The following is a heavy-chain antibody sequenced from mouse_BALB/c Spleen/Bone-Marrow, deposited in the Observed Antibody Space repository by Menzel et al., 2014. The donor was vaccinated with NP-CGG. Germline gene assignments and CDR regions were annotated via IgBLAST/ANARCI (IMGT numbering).Heavy chain of an antibody. Sequence: EVQVVESGAELVRPGALVKLSCKASGFNIKDYYMHWVIQRPEQGLEWIGWIDPENGNTIYDPKFQGKASITADTSSNTAYLQLSSLTSEDTAVYYCARRYGSSFDYWGQGTTLTVSS. J-gene: IGHJ2*01. CDR1: GFNIKDYY. CDR3: ARRYGSSFDY. V-gene: IGHV14-1*02. D-gene: IGHD1-1*01. CDR2: IDPENGNT.